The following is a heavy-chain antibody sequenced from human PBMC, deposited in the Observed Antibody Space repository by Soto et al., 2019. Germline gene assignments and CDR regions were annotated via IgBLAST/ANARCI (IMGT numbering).Heavy chain of an antibody. CDR2: VTHSGTA. Sequence: LFLPWGCSGGFLDRFAFSLSWLRQPQGKGLEWVGYVTHSGTAYSIPSLNGRLTLSVDSAQTQFSLKLTSVTAADSAFYYGSRFHCARSLLDFWARGTSVPGSS. CDR1: GGFLDRFAFS. V-gene: IGHV4-30-2*01. J-gene: IGHJ4*02. CDR3: SRFHCARSLLDF. D-gene: IGHD2-15*01.